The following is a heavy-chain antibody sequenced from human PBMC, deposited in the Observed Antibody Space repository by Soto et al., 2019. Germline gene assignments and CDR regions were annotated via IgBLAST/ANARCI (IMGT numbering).Heavy chain of an antibody. CDR1: GGSVTNSSYY. J-gene: IGHJ4*02. CDR3: VSQRTTVPTQAYFDY. D-gene: IGHD4-17*01. V-gene: IGHV4-39*01. Sequence: SETLSLTCTVSGGSVTNSSYYWGWIRQSPGKGLEWTGSVYYRGRSYSKSSVKSRVTISVDTSKNRFPLSLNSVTASDTAVYFCVSQRTTVPTQAYFDYWGPGALVTVSS. CDR2: VYYRGRS.